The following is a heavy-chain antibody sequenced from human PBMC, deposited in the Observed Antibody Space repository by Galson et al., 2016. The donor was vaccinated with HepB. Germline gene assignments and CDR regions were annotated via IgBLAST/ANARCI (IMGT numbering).Heavy chain of an antibody. V-gene: IGHV1-46*01. CDR1: GYTFTSYY. CDR3: ARGPKYLDL. CDR2: IIPSGGST. J-gene: IGHJ2*01. Sequence: SVKVSCKASGYTFTSYYMHWVRQAPGQGLEWMGVIIPSGGSTAYAQRFQGRATLTRDTSTSTVYMELSSLRSEDTAVYYCARGPKYLDLWGRGTLITVSS.